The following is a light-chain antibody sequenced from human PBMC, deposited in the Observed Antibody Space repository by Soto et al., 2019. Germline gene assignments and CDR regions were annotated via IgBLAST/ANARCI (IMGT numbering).Light chain of an antibody. CDR2: KAS. Sequence: MQMDQSAHGVYGYIGGAVSMACGASQTISSWLAWYQQKPGKAPKLLIYKASTLKSGVPSRFSGSGSGTEFTLTLSSLQADEFAPYYCQHYNSYSGKFARGTKVDIK. CDR3: QHYNSYSGK. J-gene: IGKJ1*01. CDR1: QTISSW. V-gene: IGKV1-5*03.